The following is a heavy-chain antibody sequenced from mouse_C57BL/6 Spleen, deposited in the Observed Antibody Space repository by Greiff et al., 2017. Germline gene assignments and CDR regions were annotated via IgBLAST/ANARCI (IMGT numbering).Heavy chain of an antibody. CDR1: GFNIKDDY. CDR3: TTDYYGSSYPFAY. V-gene: IGHV14-4*01. D-gene: IGHD1-1*01. J-gene: IGHJ3*01. CDR2: IDPENGDT. Sequence: EVHLVESGAELVRPGASVKLSCTASGFNIKDDYMHWVKQRPEQGLEWIGWIDPENGDTEYASKFQGKATITADTSSNTAYLQLSSLTSEDTAVYYCTTDYYGSSYPFAYWGQGTLVTVSA.